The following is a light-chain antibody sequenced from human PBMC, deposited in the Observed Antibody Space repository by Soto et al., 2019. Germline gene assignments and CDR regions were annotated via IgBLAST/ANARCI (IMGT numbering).Light chain of an antibody. CDR3: CAYAGSGTVV. J-gene: IGLJ1*01. CDR1: SSDVGRYNL. V-gene: IGLV2-23*01. CDR2: EDT. Sequence: QSVLTQPASVSGSPEQSVTISCTGTSSDVGRYNLVSWYQQHPGTAPKVMIYEDTKRPSGVSNRFSGSKSGNTASLTISGLQAEDEADYYCCAYAGSGTVVFGSGTKVTVL.